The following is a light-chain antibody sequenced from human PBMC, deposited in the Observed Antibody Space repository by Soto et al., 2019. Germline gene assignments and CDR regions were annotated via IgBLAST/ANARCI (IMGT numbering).Light chain of an antibody. J-gene: IGKJ1*01. Sequence: DIVLTQSPGTLSLSPGERATLSCRASQSVGSSYLAWYQQKPGQAPRVLIYGTSNRATGIPDRFSGSGSGTDFTLTISRLEPEDFAVYYCQQYTTSSWTFGQGTKVDIK. V-gene: IGKV3-20*01. CDR3: QQYTTSSWT. CDR2: GTS. CDR1: QSVGSSY.